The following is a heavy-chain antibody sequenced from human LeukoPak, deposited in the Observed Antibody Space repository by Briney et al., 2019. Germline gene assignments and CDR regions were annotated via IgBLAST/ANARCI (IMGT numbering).Heavy chain of an antibody. J-gene: IGHJ5*02. CDR3: ARLGIAAAGTESGWFDP. Sequence: SETLSLTCTVSGGSIGSSAYSWGWIRQPPGKGLEWIGSISYTGTTYYNPSLKSRVTISVDTSKNQFSLKLSSVTAADTAVYYCARLGIAAAGTESGWFDPWGQGTLVTVSS. CDR2: ISYTGTT. CDR1: GGSIGSSAYS. D-gene: IGHD6-13*01. V-gene: IGHV4-39*07.